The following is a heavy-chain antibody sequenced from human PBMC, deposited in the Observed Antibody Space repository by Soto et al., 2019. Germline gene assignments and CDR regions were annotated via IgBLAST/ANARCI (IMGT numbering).Heavy chain of an antibody. CDR1: GFTFSSFG. V-gene: IGHV3-NL1*01. D-gene: IGHD2-15*01. J-gene: IGHJ5*02. CDR2: TYSGGST. CDR3: AKSPSVVLVPSTLGGNNWFDP. Sequence: GGSLRLSCAASGFTFSSFGIHWVRQAPGKGLEGVAGTYSGGSTYYAASVKGRFTISRDNSKNTLYLQMNSLRAEDTAVYFCAKSPSVVLVPSTLGGNNWFDPWGQGTLVTVSS.